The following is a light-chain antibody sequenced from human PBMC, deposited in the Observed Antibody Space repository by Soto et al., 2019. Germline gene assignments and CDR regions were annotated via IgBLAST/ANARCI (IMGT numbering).Light chain of an antibody. V-gene: IGKV1-17*02. CDR2: GAS. CDR3: FQHAFIWS. Sequence: IQMTESPPSLSASVGDRVTITCRASQDVSNDLGWFQQKPGKAPKRLIFGASNLESEGPSRFSGTGSGTEFILTIANLQPEYFATCYCFQHAFIWSFGQWTKVDIK. CDR1: QDVSND. J-gene: IGKJ1*01.